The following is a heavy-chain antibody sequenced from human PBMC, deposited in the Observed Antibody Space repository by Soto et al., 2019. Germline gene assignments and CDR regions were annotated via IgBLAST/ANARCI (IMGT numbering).Heavy chain of an antibody. V-gene: IGHV3-53*01. D-gene: IGHD3-10*01. Sequence: PGGSLRLSCAASGFNISTNYMTWVRQAPGKGLEWVSLLFSGGTSYYADSVKGRFTISRDNSKNTLFLQMNRLKTEDTAVYYCARGQQASRTRVVQGFDYWGQVTLVTVSS. J-gene: IGHJ4*02. CDR1: GFNISTNY. CDR2: LFSGGTS. CDR3: ARGQQASRTRVVQGFDY.